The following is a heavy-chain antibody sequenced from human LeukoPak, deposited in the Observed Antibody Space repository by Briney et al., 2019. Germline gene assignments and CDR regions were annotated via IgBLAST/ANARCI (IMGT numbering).Heavy chain of an antibody. D-gene: IGHD3-22*01. V-gene: IGHV3-30*03. CDR1: GFTFSSYG. CDR3: AAREGIVVVMTDAFDI. J-gene: IGHJ3*02. Sequence: GGSLRLSCAASGFTFSSYGMHWVRQAPGKGLEWVAVISYDGSNKYYADSVKGRFTISRDNSKNTLYLQMNSLRAEDTAVYYCAAREGIVVVMTDAFDIWGQGTMVTVSS. CDR2: ISYDGSNK.